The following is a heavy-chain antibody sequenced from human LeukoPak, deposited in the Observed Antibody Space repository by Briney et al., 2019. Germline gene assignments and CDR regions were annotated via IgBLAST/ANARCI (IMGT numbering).Heavy chain of an antibody. D-gene: IGHD6-25*01. CDR2: INHSGST. Sequence: SETLSLTCAVYGGSFSGYYWSWIRQPPGKGMEWIGEINHSGSTNYNPSLKSRVTISVDTSKNQFSLKLSSVTAADTAVYYCACGDDAFDIWGQGTMVTVSS. CDR1: GGSFSGYY. V-gene: IGHV4-34*01. CDR3: ACGDDAFDI. J-gene: IGHJ3*02.